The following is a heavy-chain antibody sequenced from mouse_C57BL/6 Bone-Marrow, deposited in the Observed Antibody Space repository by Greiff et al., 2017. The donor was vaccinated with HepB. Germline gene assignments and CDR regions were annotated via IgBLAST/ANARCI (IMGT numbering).Heavy chain of an antibody. CDR2: ISDGGSYT. CDR3: ARFLLHDY. CDR1: GFTFSSYA. V-gene: IGHV5-4*01. Sequence: EVQVVESGGGLVKPGGYLKLSCAASGFTFSSYAMSWVRQTPEKRLEWVATISDGGSYTYYPDNVKGRFTISRDNAKNNLYLQLSHLKSEDTAMYYCARFLLHDYWGQGTTLTVSS. J-gene: IGHJ2*01. D-gene: IGHD1-1*01.